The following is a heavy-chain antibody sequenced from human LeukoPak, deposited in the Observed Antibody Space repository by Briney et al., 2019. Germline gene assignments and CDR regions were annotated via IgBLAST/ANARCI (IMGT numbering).Heavy chain of an antibody. CDR3: ARDISGWYFGLDRNWYFDL. J-gene: IGHJ2*01. V-gene: IGHV4-4*07. CDR2: IYPSGST. Sequence: SETLSLTCTVSGGSISSYYWSWIRQPAGKGLEWIGRIYPSGSTNYNPSLKSRVTMSVDTSKNQFSLKLSSVTAADTAVYYCARDISGWYFGLDRNWYFDLWGRGTLVTVSS. CDR1: GGSISSYY. D-gene: IGHD6-19*01.